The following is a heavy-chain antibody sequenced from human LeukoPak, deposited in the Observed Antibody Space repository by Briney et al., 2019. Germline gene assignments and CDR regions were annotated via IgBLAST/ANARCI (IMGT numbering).Heavy chain of an antibody. CDR1: GFTFSSYA. D-gene: IGHD3-10*01. CDR2: ISSNGGST. Sequence: GGSLRLSCSASGFTFSSYAMHWVRQAPGKGLEYVSAISSNGGSTYYADSVKGSFTISRDNSKNTLYLQMSSLRAEDTAVYYCARDRASLLWFGESLYGMDVWGQGTTVTVSS. CDR3: ARDRASLLWFGESLYGMDV. J-gene: IGHJ6*02. V-gene: IGHV3-64D*06.